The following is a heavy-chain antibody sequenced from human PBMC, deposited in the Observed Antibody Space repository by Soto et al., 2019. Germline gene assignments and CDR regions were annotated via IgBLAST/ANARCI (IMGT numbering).Heavy chain of an antibody. CDR3: AKDDSSGYYYGENFDY. CDR1: GFTVSSYG. V-gene: IGHV3-30*18. Sequence: GGSLRLSCAAAGFTVSSYGMHWVRQAPGEGLEWVAGISYDGSNKYYADSVKGRFTISRDNSKNTLYLQMNSLRAEDTAVYYCAKDDSSGYYYGENFDYWGQGTLVTVSS. D-gene: IGHD3-22*01. CDR2: ISYDGSNK. J-gene: IGHJ4*02.